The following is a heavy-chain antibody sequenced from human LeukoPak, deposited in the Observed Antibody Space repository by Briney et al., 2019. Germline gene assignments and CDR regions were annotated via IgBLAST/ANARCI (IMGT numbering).Heavy chain of an antibody. J-gene: IGHJ4*02. D-gene: IGHD2-8*01. CDR1: GGAISSSSYY. V-gene: IGHV4-39*02. CDR3: ARDPTNGVCDY. CDR2: IYYSGST. Sequence: PSETLSLTCTVSGGAISSSSYYWGWIRQPPGKGLEWIGSIYYSGSTYYNPSLKSRVTISVDTSKNQFSLKLSSVTAADTAVYYCARDPTNGVCDYWGQGTLVTVSS.